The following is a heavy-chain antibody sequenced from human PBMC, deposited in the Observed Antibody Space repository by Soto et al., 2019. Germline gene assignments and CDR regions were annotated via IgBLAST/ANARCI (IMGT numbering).Heavy chain of an antibody. D-gene: IGHD3-22*01. V-gene: IGHV3-21*01. CDR1: GFTFSSYS. CDR2: ISSSSSYI. CDR3: ARGRVYYYDSSGYYSLFDY. Sequence: PGGSLRLSCAASGFTFSSYSMNWVRQAPGKXLEWVSSISSSSSYIYYADSVKGRFTISRDNAKNSLYLQMNSLRAEDTAVYYCARGRVYYYDSSGYYSLFDYWGQGTLVTV. J-gene: IGHJ4*02.